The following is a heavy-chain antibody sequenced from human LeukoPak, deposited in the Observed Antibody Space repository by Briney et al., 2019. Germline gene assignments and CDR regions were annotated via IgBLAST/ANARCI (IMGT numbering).Heavy chain of an antibody. V-gene: IGHV3-21*01. CDR3: ARDPPRLTSRDSDP. D-gene: IGHD4/OR15-4a*01. J-gene: IGHJ5*02. Sequence: GGSLRLSCAASGFTFSSYSMNWVRQAPGKGLEWVSSISSSSSYIYYADSVKGRFTISRDNAKNSLYLQMNSLRAEDKAVYYCARDPPRLTSRDSDPWGQGTLVTVSS. CDR1: GFTFSSYS. CDR2: ISSSSSYI.